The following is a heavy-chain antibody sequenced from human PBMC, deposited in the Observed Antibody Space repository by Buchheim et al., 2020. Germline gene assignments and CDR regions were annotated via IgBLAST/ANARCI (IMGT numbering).Heavy chain of an antibody. CDR1: GGSISSSSYY. J-gene: IGHJ4*02. Sequence: QLQLQESGPGLVKPSETLSLTCTVSGGSISSSSYYWGWIRQPPGKGLEWIGSIYYSGSTYYNPSLKSRVTISVDTSKNQFSLKLSSVTAADTAVYYCARDFGWDYGDYGAFDSWGQGPL. V-gene: IGHV4-39*07. D-gene: IGHD4-17*01. CDR3: ARDFGWDYGDYGAFDS. CDR2: IYYSGST.